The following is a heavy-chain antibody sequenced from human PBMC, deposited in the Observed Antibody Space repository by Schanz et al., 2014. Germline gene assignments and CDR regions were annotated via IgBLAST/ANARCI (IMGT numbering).Heavy chain of an antibody. J-gene: IGHJ6*02. CDR1: GFSFDKYG. V-gene: IGHV3-33*05. D-gene: IGHD3-22*01. CDR2: ISYDGRNK. CDR3: AKDHFGHYDSSGCSDCYYYGMDV. Sequence: QVQLVESGGGVVQPGRSLRLSCATSGFSFDKYGMHWVRQAPGKGLEWVAVISYDGRNKYFADSVKGRFTISRDNSKNTLFLQVNSLRAEDTAVYYCAKDHFGHYDSSGCSDCYYYGMDVWGQGTTVTVSS.